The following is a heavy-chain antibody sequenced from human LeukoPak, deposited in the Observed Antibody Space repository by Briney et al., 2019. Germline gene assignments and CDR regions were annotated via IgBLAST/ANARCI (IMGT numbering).Heavy chain of an antibody. CDR2: ISSSGGST. J-gene: IGHJ4*02. CDR3: VKDWGVVVITMSLDY. D-gene: IGHD3-22*01. Sequence: PGGSLRLSCSASGFTFSSYAMHWVRQAPGKGLEYVSAISSSGGSTYYADSVKGRFTISRDNSKNTLYLQMSSLRAEDTAVYYCVKDWGVVVITMSLDYWGQGTLVTVSS. CDR1: GFTFSSYA. V-gene: IGHV3-64D*06.